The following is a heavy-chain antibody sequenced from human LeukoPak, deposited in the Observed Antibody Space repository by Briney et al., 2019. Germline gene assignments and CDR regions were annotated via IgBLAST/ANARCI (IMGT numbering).Heavy chain of an antibody. CDR1: GGSISSSSYY. D-gene: IGHD4-17*01. J-gene: IGHJ5*02. CDR3: ARDNTPYGDYVNGFDP. V-gene: IGHV4-39*07. CDR2: IYYSGST. Sequence: SETLSLTCTVSGGSISSSSYYWGWIRQPPWKGLEWIGSIYYSGSTYYNPSLKSRVTISVDTSKNQFSLKLSSVTAADTAVYYCARDNTPYGDYVNGFDPWGQGTLVTVSS.